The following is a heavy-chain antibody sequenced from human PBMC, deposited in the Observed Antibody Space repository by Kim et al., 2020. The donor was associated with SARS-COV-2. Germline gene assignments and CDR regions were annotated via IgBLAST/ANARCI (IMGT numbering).Heavy chain of an antibody. CDR1: GFTFDEYA. D-gene: IGHD5-18*01. Sequence: GGSLRLSCAASGFTFDEYAMHWVRQGPGKGLEWVSLITWDGGTTYYGDSVKGRFTISRDNSRNSLYLQMNSLRPEDTALYYCVKGGYNYAYYYSGMDVWGQGTTVTVSS. J-gene: IGHJ6*02. CDR2: ITWDGGTT. CDR3: VKGGYNYAYYYSGMDV. V-gene: IGHV3-43D*03.